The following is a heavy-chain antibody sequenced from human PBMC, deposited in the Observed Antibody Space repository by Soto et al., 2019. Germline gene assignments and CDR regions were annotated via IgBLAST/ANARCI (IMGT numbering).Heavy chain of an antibody. J-gene: IGHJ4*02. CDR2: ISGSGGST. CDR3: AKDLPARDVVVPAARPG. Sequence: QPGGSLRLSCAASGFTFSSYAMSWVRQAPGKGLEWVSAISGSGGSTYYADSVKGRFTISRDNSKNTLYPQMNSLRAEDTAVYYCAKDLPARDVVVPAARPGWGQGTLVTVSS. V-gene: IGHV3-23*01. CDR1: GFTFSSYA. D-gene: IGHD2-2*01.